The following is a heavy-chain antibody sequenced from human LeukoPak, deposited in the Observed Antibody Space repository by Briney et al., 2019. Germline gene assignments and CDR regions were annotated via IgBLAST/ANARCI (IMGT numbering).Heavy chain of an antibody. Sequence: SETLSLTCAVYGGSFSGYYRSWIRQPPGKGLEWIGEINHSGSTIYNPSLKSRVTISVDTSKNQFSLKLSSVTAADTAVYYCARNVLLWFGDRYNWFDPWGQGTLVTVSS. D-gene: IGHD3-10*01. CDR3: ARNVLLWFGDRYNWFDP. CDR2: INHSGST. CDR1: GGSFSGYY. J-gene: IGHJ5*02. V-gene: IGHV4-34*01.